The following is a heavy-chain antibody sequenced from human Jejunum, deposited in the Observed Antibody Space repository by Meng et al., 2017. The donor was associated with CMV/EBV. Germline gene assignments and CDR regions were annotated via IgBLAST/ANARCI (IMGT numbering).Heavy chain of an antibody. J-gene: IGHJ3*02. CDR1: GFTFSNYC. D-gene: IGHD3-3*01. Sequence: GFTFSNYCMHWVRQAPGKGLEWVAFIRYDESNKYYADSVKGRFTISRDNSMNTLYVQMNSLRTEDTAVYYCARPFGVASAGAFDIWGQGTMVTVSS. CDR2: IRYDESNK. V-gene: IGHV3-30*02. CDR3: ARPFGVASAGAFDI.